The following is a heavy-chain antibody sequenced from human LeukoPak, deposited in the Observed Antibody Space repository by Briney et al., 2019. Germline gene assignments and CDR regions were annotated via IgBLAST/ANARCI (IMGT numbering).Heavy chain of an antibody. Sequence: PSETLSLTCTVSGDSIDRYYWSWIRQPPGKGLEWIGYIYYIGTTSYNPFLKSRVTISVDTSKNQFSLKLNSVTAADTAVYYCARLPRYGGYDHFDYWGQGILVIVSS. V-gene: IGHV4-59*12. J-gene: IGHJ4*02. CDR1: GDSIDRYY. CDR2: IYYIGTT. D-gene: IGHD5-12*01. CDR3: ARLPRYGGYDHFDY.